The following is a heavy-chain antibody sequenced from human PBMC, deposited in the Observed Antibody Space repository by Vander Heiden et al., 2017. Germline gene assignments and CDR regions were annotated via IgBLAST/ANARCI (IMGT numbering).Heavy chain of an antibody. V-gene: IGHV4-59*01. J-gene: IGHJ5*02. CDR2: IYYSGST. CDR1: GGSISSDY. CDR3: AREQWLSNNWFDP. D-gene: IGHD3-22*01. Sequence: QVQLQESGPGLVKPSETLSLTCTVSGGSISSDYWSWIRQPPGKGLEWIGYIYYSGSTNYNPSLESRVTISVDTSKKHFSLKLTSVTAADTAVYYCAREQWLSNNWFDPWGQGTLVTVSS.